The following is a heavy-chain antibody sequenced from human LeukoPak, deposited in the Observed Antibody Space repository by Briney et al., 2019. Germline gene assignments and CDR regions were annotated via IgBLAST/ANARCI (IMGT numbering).Heavy chain of an antibody. CDR1: GATLHRFA. CDR2: TSGSEDST. J-gene: IGHJ4*02. Sequence: GGSLRLSCAASGATLHRFAMSWVRQAPGKGLEWLAVTSGSEDSTHYADSVRGRFIISTDSSKKSLYFQMNSLSAEDTAVYYCTKDLMTGFSSGWYFGYWGLGTLVTVSS. CDR3: TKDLMTGFSSGWYFGY. V-gene: IGHV3-23*01. D-gene: IGHD6-19*01.